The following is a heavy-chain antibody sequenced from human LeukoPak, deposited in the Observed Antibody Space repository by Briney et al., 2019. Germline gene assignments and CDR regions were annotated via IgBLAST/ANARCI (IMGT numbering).Heavy chain of an antibody. V-gene: IGHV3-21*01. CDR3: ARGPNSNWSGLDF. J-gene: IGHJ4*02. D-gene: IGHD6-6*01. CDR1: GFTFSSYS. CDR2: ISSSSSYI. Sequence: GGSLRLSCAASGFTFSSYSMNWVRQAPGKGLEWVSSISSSSSYIYYADSVKGRFTVSRDNAKNTLYLQVNNLRAEDTAVYYCARGPNSNWSGLDFWGQGTLLTVSS.